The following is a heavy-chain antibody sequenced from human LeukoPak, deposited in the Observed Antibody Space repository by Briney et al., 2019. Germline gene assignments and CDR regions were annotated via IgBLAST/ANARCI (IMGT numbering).Heavy chain of an antibody. CDR3: ARGGSYSVAPFDY. CDR2: IIPIFGTA. CDR1: GGTFSSYA. J-gene: IGHJ4*02. V-gene: IGHV1-69*13. D-gene: IGHD1-26*01. Sequence: ASVEVSCKASGGTFSSYAISWVRQAPGQGLEWMGGIIPIFGTANYAQKFQGRVTITADESTSTAYMELSSLRAEDTAVYYCARGGSYSVAPFDYWGQGTLVTVSS.